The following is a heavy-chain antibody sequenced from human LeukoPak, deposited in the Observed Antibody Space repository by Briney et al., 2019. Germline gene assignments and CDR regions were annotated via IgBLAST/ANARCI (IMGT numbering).Heavy chain of an antibody. Sequence: PGGSLRLSCGASGFTFSTYGMSWVRQAPGKGLEWVSSISDSGDGTYFADSVKGRFTISRDNSKNTLHLQMNSLRVEDTAVYYCARRGDNWGFFDYWGQGTLVTVSS. CDR1: GFTFSTYG. D-gene: IGHD7-27*01. V-gene: IGHV3-23*01. J-gene: IGHJ4*02. CDR3: ARRGDNWGFFDY. CDR2: ISDSGDGT.